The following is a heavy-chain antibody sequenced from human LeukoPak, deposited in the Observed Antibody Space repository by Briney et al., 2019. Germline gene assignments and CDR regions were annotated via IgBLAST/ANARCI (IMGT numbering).Heavy chain of an antibody. V-gene: IGHV1-18*01. J-gene: IGHJ4*02. Sequence: GASVKVSCKASGYTFTSYGISWVRQAPGQGLEWMGWISAYNGNTNYAQKLQGSVTMTTDTSTSTAYMELRSLRSDDTAVYYCARVSTNRYDSSGYYTDYWGQGTLVTVSS. D-gene: IGHD3-22*01. CDR3: ARVSTNRYDSSGYYTDY. CDR1: GYTFTSYG. CDR2: ISAYNGNT.